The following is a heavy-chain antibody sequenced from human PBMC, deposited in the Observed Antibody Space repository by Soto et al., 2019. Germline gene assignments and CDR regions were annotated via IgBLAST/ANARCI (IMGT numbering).Heavy chain of an antibody. D-gene: IGHD3-9*01. CDR2: IKQDGSEK. J-gene: IGHJ4*02. CDR1: GFTFSSYW. Sequence: GALRLSCAASGFTFSSYWMSWVRQAPGKGLEWVANIKQDGSEKYYVDSVKGRFTISRDNAKNSLYLQMNSLRAEDTAVYYCARVILTGYSSFDYWGQGTLVTVSS. V-gene: IGHV3-7*01. CDR3: ARVILTGYSSFDY.